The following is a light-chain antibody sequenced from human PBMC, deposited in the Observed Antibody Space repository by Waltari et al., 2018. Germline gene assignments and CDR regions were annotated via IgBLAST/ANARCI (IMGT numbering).Light chain of an antibody. J-gene: IGLJ1*01. CDR2: EDN. V-gene: IGLV3-10*01. Sequence: SDELTQPPSVSVSPGQTARITCSGDALPKKYAHWYQQKSGQAPVVVIYEDNKRPSEIPDRFSGSSSGRMATLTITGAQVEDEADYYCYSTDSSGLGVFGTGTKVTVL. CDR1: ALPKKY. CDR3: YSTDSSGLGV.